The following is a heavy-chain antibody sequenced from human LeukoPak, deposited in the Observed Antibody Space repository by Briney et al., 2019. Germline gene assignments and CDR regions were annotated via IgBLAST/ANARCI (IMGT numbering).Heavy chain of an antibody. CDR1: GYSISSGYY. Sequence: SETLSLTCAVSGYSISSGYYWGGIRQPPGKGLEWIGSCHHSGITYYNPSVKRRVTISLDTSKNPVSLKLNSVSAADTAVYCGARDWNCSVDYWGQGTLVTVSS. CDR3: ARDWNCSVDY. D-gene: IGHD1-7*01. V-gene: IGHV4-38-2*02. J-gene: IGHJ4*02. CDR2: CHHSGIT.